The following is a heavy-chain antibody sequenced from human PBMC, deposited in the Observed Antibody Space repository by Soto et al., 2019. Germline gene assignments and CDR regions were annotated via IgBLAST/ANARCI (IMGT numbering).Heavy chain of an antibody. D-gene: IGHD3-10*01. CDR1: GFTLSSYA. CDR3: AKLTGWFGAFDI. Sequence: PGGSLRLSCAASGFTLSSYAMSWVRQAPGKGLEWVSAISGSGGSTYYADSVKGRFTISRDNSKNTLYLQMNSLRAEDTAVYYCAKLTGWFGAFDIWGQGTMVTVSS. CDR2: ISGSGGST. J-gene: IGHJ3*02. V-gene: IGHV3-23*01.